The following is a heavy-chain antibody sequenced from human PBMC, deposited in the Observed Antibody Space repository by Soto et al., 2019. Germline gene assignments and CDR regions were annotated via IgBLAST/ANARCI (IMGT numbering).Heavy chain of an antibody. Sequence: SETLSLTCTVSGGSISSYYWSSIRRPPGKGLEWIGYIYYSGSTNYNPSLKSRVTISVDTSKNQFSLKLSSVTAADTAVYYCAREINSYGSYYFDYWGQGTLVTVSS. CDR3: AREINSYGSYYFDY. D-gene: IGHD5-18*01. V-gene: IGHV4-59*01. CDR1: GGSISSYY. J-gene: IGHJ4*02. CDR2: IYYSGST.